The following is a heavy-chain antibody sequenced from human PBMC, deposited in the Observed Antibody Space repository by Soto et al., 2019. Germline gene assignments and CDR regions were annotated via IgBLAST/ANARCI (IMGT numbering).Heavy chain of an antibody. CDR3: ARGGPYFDWLSYFDY. Sequence: GGSLRLSCAASGFTFSGFAMHWVRQAPGRRLEWVAVIWYDGSNKYYADSVKGRFTISRDNSKNTLYLQMNSLRAEDTAVYYCARGGPYFDWLSYFDYWGQGTLVTVSS. D-gene: IGHD3-9*01. V-gene: IGHV3-33*08. CDR1: GFTFSGFA. CDR2: IWYDGSNK. J-gene: IGHJ4*02.